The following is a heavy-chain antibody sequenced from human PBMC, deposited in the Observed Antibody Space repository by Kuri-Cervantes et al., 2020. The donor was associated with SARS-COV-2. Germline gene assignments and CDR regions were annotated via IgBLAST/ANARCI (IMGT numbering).Heavy chain of an antibody. CDR3: ARDPFRYYYYVDV. D-gene: IGHD2/OR15-2a*01. CDR2: ISSSSSYI. J-gene: IGHJ6*03. Sequence: GESLKISCAASGFTFSSYSMNWVRQAPGKGLEWVSSISSSSSYIYYADSVKGRFTISRDNAKNSLYLQMNSLRAEDTAVYYCARDPFRYYYYVDVWGKGTMVTGYS. V-gene: IGHV3-21*01. CDR1: GFTFSSYS.